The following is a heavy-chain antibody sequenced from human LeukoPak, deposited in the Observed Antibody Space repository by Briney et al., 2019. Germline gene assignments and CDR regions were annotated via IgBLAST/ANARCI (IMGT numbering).Heavy chain of an antibody. Sequence: GGSLRLSCAASGFTVSSNYMSWVRQAPGKGLEWVSVIYSGGSTYYADSVKGRFTISRDNSKNTLYLQMNSLRAEDTAVYYCAGCYYDFWSGSGSHPTYYYYYMDVWGKGTTVTVSS. V-gene: IGHV3-53*01. D-gene: IGHD3-3*01. CDR3: AGCYYDFWSGSGSHPTYYYYYMDV. CDR1: GFTVSSNY. J-gene: IGHJ6*03. CDR2: IYSGGST.